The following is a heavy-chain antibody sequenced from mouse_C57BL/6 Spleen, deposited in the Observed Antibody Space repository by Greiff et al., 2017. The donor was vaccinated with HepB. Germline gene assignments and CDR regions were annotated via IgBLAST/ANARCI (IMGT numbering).Heavy chain of an antibody. D-gene: IGHD1-1*01. J-gene: IGHJ3*01. Sequence: VQLQQSGAELARPGASVKLSCKASGYTFTSYGISWVKQRTGQGLEWIGEIYPRSGNTYYNEKFKGKATLTADKSSSTAYMELRSLTSEDSAVYFCARDPFYYYGSSYEAYWGQGTLVTVSA. CDR2: IYPRSGNT. CDR1: GYTFTSYG. V-gene: IGHV1-81*01. CDR3: ARDPFYYYGSSYEAY.